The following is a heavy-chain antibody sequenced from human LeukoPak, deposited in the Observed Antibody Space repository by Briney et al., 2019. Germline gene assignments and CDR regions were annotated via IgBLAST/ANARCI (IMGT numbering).Heavy chain of an antibody. V-gene: IGHV3-21*01. CDR2: ITTSSSYI. D-gene: IGHD3-10*01. Sequence: GGSLRLSCAASGFTFSSYTMNWVRQAPGKGLEWVSSITTSSSYIYYADSMRGRFTISRDNAKNSLYLQMNRLRAEDTAVYYCARGEGYYASGSYYNDYWGQGTLVTVSS. CDR3: ARGEGYYASGSYYNDY. CDR1: GFTFSSYT. J-gene: IGHJ4*02.